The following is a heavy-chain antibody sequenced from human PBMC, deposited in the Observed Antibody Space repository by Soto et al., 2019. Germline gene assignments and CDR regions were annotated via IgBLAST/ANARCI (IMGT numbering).Heavy chain of an antibody. CDR3: AKGDYCSSANCYGGAFDI. CDR2: ISGSGGRT. Sequence: EVQLLESGGGLVQPGGSLRLSCAASGFTFGTYAMSWVRQAPGKGLEWVSSISGSGGRTYYADSVKGRFIISRDNSKYQLYLQMNSLRAEDTAVYYCAKGDYCSSANCYGGAFDIWGQGTMVTVSS. V-gene: IGHV3-23*01. D-gene: IGHD2-2*01. J-gene: IGHJ3*02. CDR1: GFTFGTYA.